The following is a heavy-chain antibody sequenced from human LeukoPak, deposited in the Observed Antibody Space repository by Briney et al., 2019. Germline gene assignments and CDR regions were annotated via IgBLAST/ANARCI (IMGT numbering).Heavy chain of an antibody. CDR3: ARDGGDPYNAADY. CDR2: IYCSGST. J-gene: IGHJ4*02. CDR1: GGSITSHY. Sequence: KPSETLSLTCTVSGGSITSHYWSWIRQPPGKGLEWIGYIYCSGSTNYNPSLKSRVTMSVDTSKNQFSLKLSSVTAADTAVYYCARDGGDPYNAADYWGQGTLVTVSS. D-gene: IGHD5-24*01. V-gene: IGHV4-59*11.